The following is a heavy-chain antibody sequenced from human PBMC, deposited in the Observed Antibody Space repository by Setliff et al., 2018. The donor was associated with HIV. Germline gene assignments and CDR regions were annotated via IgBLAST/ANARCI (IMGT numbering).Heavy chain of an antibody. Sequence: TSETLSLTCALSGYTISSGYYWAWIRQPPGKGLEWIGRISYGGGTHYNPSLRSRVTLSVDTSKNQLSLSLTSVTAADTAVYYCARVRLTMIMMVDYFDQWGQGTLVTVSS. J-gene: IGHJ4*02. CDR1: GYTISSGYY. CDR3: ARVRLTMIMMVDYFDQ. CDR2: ISYGGGT. V-gene: IGHV4-38-2*01. D-gene: IGHD3-22*01.